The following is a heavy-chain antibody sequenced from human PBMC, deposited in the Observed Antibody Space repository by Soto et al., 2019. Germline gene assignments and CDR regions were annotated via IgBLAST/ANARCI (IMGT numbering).Heavy chain of an antibody. J-gene: IGHJ5*02. CDR1: GVSFSSHS. D-gene: IGHD3-3*01. V-gene: IGHV1-69*12. CDR2: LIPIFGTT. CDR3: SAEVRGSSFGSDP. Sequence: QAQLVQSEAEVKKPGSSVKVSCKASGVSFSSHSFSWVRQAPGQGLEWMGGLIPIFGTTNYRQKFQRRLTITADASTNTVYMYLRSLTSDDTAIYFCSAEVRGSSFGSDPWGQGTLVTVSS.